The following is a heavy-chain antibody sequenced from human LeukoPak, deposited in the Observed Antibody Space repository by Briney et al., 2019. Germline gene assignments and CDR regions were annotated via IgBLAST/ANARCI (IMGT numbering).Heavy chain of an antibody. CDR3: AKTFQWFYMDV. J-gene: IGHJ6*03. CDR1: GFTFSSYN. Sequence: GGSLRLSCAASGFTFSSYNMNWVRQAPGKGLEWVSSITSSSSYIYYADSVKGRFTISRDNSKNTLYLQMNSLRAEDTAVYYCAKTFQWFYMDVWGKGTTVTISS. V-gene: IGHV3-21*04. D-gene: IGHD2-8*01. CDR2: ITSSSSYI.